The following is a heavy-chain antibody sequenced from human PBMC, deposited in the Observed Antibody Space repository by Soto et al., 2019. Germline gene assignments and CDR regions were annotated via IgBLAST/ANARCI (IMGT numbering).Heavy chain of an antibody. J-gene: IGHJ1*01. CDR1: GYTFTRYR. CDR2: ISTHNGGT. CDR3: ARASGDYGLSEFFQH. Sequence: QVQLVQSGGEVKKPGASVKVSCKTSGYTFTRYRISWVRQAPGQGPEWMGWISTHNGGTNYAQKVQDRVSMTIDTTTDTAYMEMSSLTSDDTAVYYCARASGDYGLSEFFQHWGQGTLVTVSS. D-gene: IGHD4-17*01. V-gene: IGHV1-18*01.